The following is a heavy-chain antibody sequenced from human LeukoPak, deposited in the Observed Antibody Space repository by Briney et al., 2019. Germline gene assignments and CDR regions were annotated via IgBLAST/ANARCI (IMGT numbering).Heavy chain of an antibody. CDR3: ARGGLAYSISSDAFDI. Sequence: SETLSLTCTVSGGSISSSSYYWNWIRQPPGKGLEWIGEINHSGSTNYNPSLKSRVTISINLSKDHFSLKLCSVTAADTAVYYCARGGLAYSISSDAFDIWGQGTLVTVSS. V-gene: IGHV4-39*02. CDR2: INHSGST. J-gene: IGHJ3*02. CDR1: GGSISSSSYY. D-gene: IGHD6-6*01.